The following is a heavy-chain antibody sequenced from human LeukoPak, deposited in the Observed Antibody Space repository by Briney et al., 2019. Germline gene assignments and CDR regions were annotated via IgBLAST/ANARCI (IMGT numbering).Heavy chain of an antibody. J-gene: IGHJ1*01. D-gene: IGHD2-15*01. CDR3: ARDRDIVVVVAAHEYFQH. CDR2: ISAYNGNT. CDR1: GYTFTSYG. V-gene: IGHV1-18*04. Sequence: ASVKVSCKASGYTFTSYGISWVRQAPGQGLEWMGWISAYNGNTNCAQKLQGRVTMTTDTSTSTAYMELRSLRSDDTAVYYCARDRDIVVVVAAHEYFQHWGQGTLVTVSS.